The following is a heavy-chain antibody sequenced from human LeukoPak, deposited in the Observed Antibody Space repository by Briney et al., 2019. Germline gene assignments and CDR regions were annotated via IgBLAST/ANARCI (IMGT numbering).Heavy chain of an antibody. CDR3: ARVSGATITTYYGMDV. CDR1: GGSVSSGSFY. D-gene: IGHD5-12*01. V-gene: IGHV4-61*01. Sequence: SETLSLTCTVSGGSVSSGSFYWSWIRQPPGQGLEWIGNIHYSGSTNYNPSLKSRVTISIDTSKNQFSLRLSSVTAVDTAVYYCARVSGATITTYYGMDVWGQGTTVTVS. CDR2: IHYSGST. J-gene: IGHJ6*02.